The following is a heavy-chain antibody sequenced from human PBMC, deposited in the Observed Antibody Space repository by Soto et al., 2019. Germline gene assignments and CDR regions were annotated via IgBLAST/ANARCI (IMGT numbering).Heavy chain of an antibody. CDR3: TKALPMLRFFNS. CDR2: FIPVSNRP. J-gene: IGHJ4*02. D-gene: IGHD5-12*01. Sequence: QIQLVQSGAEMKKPGSSVKVSCKASGGTFSTYVINWVRQAPGQGLEWVGGFIPVSNRPSYAQKLQGRVTISADESSRTAYMELSSLRSDDTAVYYCTKALPMLRFFNSWGRGTLVTVSS. V-gene: IGHV1-69*01. CDR1: GGTFSTYV.